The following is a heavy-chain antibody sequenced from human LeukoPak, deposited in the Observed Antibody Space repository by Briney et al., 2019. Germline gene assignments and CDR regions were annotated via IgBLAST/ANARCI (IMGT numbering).Heavy chain of an antibody. Sequence: ASVKVSCKASGYTFTSYAMNWVRQAPGQGLEWMGWISAYNGNTNYAQKLQGRVTMTTDTSTSTAYMELRSLRSDDTAVYYCATPGYSSSWYSLDYWGQGTLVTVSS. CDR1: GYTFTSYA. V-gene: IGHV1-18*01. CDR2: ISAYNGNT. D-gene: IGHD6-13*01. J-gene: IGHJ4*02. CDR3: ATPGYSSSWYSLDY.